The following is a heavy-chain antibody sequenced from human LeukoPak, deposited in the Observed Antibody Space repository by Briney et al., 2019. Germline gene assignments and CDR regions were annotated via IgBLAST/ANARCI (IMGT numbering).Heavy chain of an antibody. CDR2: INHSGST. CDR1: GGSFSGYY. Sequence: SETLSLTCAVYGGSFSGYYWSWIRQPPGKGLEWIGEINHSGSTNYNPSLKSRVTISVDTSKNQFSLKLSSVTAADTAVYYCARAGGDLRIAVAGTDYYYYYGMDVWRQGTTVTVSS. CDR3: ARAGGDLRIAVAGTDYYYYYGMDV. J-gene: IGHJ6*02. D-gene: IGHD6-19*01. V-gene: IGHV4-34*01.